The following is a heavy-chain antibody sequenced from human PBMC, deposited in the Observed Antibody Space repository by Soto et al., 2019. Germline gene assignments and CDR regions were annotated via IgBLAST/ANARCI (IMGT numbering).Heavy chain of an antibody. CDR2: ISYDGSNK. J-gene: IGHJ4*02. V-gene: IGHV3-30*18. Sequence: GGSLRLSCAASGFTFSSYGMHWVRQAPGKGLEWVAVISYDGSNKYYADSVKGRFTISRDNSKNTLYLQMNSLRAEDTAVYYCAKDIYSSGWYRVGYWGQGTLVTVSS. CDR1: GFTFSSYG. D-gene: IGHD6-19*01. CDR3: AKDIYSSGWYRVGY.